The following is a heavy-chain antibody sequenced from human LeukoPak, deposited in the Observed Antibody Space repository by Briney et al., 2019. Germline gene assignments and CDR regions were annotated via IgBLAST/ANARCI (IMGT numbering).Heavy chain of an antibody. CDR1: GFTFTSSA. Sequence: SVKVSCKASGFTFTSSAMQWVRQARGQRLEWIGWIVVGSGNTNYAQKFQERVTITRDMSTSTAYMELSSLRSEDTAVYYCAADLGTVVRGVNPPHWYFDLWGRGTLVTVSS. J-gene: IGHJ2*01. V-gene: IGHV1-58*02. CDR2: IVVGSGNT. D-gene: IGHD3-10*01. CDR3: AADLGTVVRGVNPPHWYFDL.